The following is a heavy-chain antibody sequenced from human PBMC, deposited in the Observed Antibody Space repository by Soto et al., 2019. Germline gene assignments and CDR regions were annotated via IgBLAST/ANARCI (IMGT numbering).Heavy chain of an antibody. V-gene: IGHV1-69*01. Sequence: QVQLVQSGAEVKKPGSSVKVSCKASGGTFSSYAISWVGQAPGQGLEWMGGIIPIFGTANYPQKIQGRVTITADESTSPAYMELSSLRSEDTAVYYCARASLPKYYDFWSGYYAQYYFDYWGQGALVTVSS. CDR2: IIPIFGTA. D-gene: IGHD3-3*01. CDR3: ARASLPKYYDFWSGYYAQYYFDY. CDR1: GGTFSSYA. J-gene: IGHJ4*02.